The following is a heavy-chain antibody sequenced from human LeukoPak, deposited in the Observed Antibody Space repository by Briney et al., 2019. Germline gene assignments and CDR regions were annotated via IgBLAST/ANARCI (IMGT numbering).Heavy chain of an antibody. CDR3: ARSGIVGYSYGYLDY. Sequence: SVKVSCKASGGTFSSYAISWVRQAPGQGLEWMGGIIPIFGTANYAQKFQGRVTITTDESTSSAYMELSSLRSEDTAVYYCARSGIVGYSYGYLDYWGQGTLVTVSS. CDR2: IIPIFGTA. CDR1: GGTFSSYA. D-gene: IGHD5-18*01. J-gene: IGHJ4*02. V-gene: IGHV1-69*05.